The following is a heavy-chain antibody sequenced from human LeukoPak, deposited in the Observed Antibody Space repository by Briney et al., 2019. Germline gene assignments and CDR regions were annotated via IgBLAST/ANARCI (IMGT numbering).Heavy chain of an antibody. Sequence: GGSLRPSCAASGFTFSSYWMSWVRQAPGKGLEWVANIKQDGSEKYYVDSVKGRFTISRDNAKNSLYLQMNSLRAEDTAVYYCARETLGYCSGGSCYAFDYWGQGTLVTVSS. CDR3: ARETLGYCSGGSCYAFDY. CDR2: IKQDGSEK. J-gene: IGHJ4*02. CDR1: GFTFSSYW. V-gene: IGHV3-7*01. D-gene: IGHD2-15*01.